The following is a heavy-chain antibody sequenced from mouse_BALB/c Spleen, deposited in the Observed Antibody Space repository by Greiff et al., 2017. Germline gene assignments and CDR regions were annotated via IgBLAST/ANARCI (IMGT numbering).Heavy chain of an antibody. CDR1: GFTFSSYG. J-gene: IGHJ3*01. Sequence: EVQLVESGGGLVQPGGSLKLSCAASGFTFSSYGMSWVRQTPDKRLELVATINSNGGSTYYPDSVKGRFTISRDNAKNTLYLQMSSLKSEDTAMYYCARDSTSQLGYWGQGTLVTVSA. CDR2: INSNGGST. D-gene: IGHD1-1*01. CDR3: ARDSTSQLGY. V-gene: IGHV5-6-3*01.